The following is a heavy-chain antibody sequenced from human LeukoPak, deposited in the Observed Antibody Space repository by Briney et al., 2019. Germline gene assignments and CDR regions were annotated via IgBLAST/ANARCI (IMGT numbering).Heavy chain of an antibody. V-gene: IGHV4-38-2*02. CDR1: GYSISSGYY. D-gene: IGHD2-15*01. Sequence: PSETLSLTCTVSGYSISSGYYWGWIRQPPGKGLEWIGSIYHSGSTYYNPSLKSRVTISVDTSKNQFSLKLSSVTAADTAVYYCARGVALVVVENAFDIWGQGTMVTVSS. CDR2: IYHSGST. J-gene: IGHJ3*02. CDR3: ARGVALVVVENAFDI.